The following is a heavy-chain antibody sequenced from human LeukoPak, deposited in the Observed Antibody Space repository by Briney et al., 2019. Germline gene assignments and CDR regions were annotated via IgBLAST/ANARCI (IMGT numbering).Heavy chain of an antibody. D-gene: IGHD6-13*01. J-gene: IGHJ6*02. CDR2: INISSSYI. V-gene: IGHV3-21*04. Sequence: TGGSLRLSCAASGFTFSSYSMNWVRQAPGKGLEWVSSINISSSYIYYADSVKGRFTISKDNAKNSLYLQMNSLRAEDTAVYYCARDSSYSSSWYILGPTNYYYYGMDVWGQGTTVTVSS. CDR1: GFTFSSYS. CDR3: ARDSSYSSSWYILGPTNYYYYGMDV.